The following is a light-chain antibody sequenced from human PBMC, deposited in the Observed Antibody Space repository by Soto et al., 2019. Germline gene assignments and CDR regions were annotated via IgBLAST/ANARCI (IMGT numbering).Light chain of an antibody. J-gene: IGKJ1*01. Sequence: EILMTQSPSTLAVSPGERATLSCRASQSVSSNLAWYQQKPGQAPRLLIYGASTRATGIPARFSGSGSGTEFTLTISSLLYEDFAVHYCQQYNDWHPWTFGQGTKVDIK. V-gene: IGKV3-15*01. CDR3: QQYNDWHPWT. CDR1: QSVSSN. CDR2: GAS.